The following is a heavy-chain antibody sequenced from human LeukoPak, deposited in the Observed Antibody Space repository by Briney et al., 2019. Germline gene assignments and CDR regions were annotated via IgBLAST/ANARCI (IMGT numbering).Heavy chain of an antibody. V-gene: IGHV3-33*07. CDR1: GFSFSSYG. CDR2: IYNDGGLP. D-gene: IGHD4-23*01. Sequence: PGGSLRLSCAASGFSFSSYGMYWVGQAPGKGLEWVALIYNDGGLPNYLDSVRGRFTISRDNSKNTLYLQMDSLRVEDTAVYYCAQGHYVGNSEFLDNWGQGSLVIVSS. CDR3: AQGHYVGNSEFLDN. J-gene: IGHJ4*02.